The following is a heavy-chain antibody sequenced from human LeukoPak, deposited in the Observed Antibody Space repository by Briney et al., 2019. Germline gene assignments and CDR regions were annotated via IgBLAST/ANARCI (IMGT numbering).Heavy chain of an antibody. CDR3: ARFEGATTVVDY. D-gene: IGHD1-26*01. V-gene: IGHV3-21*01. Sequence: PGGSLRLSCAASGFTFSSYSMNWVRQAPGKGLEWVSSISSSSSYIYYADSVKGRFTISRDNAKNSLYLQMNSLRAEDTAVYYCARFEGATTVVDYWGQGTLVTVSS. CDR2: ISSSSSYI. J-gene: IGHJ4*02. CDR1: GFTFSSYS.